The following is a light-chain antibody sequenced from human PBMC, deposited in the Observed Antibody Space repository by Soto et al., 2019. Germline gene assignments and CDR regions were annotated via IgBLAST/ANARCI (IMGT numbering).Light chain of an antibody. J-gene: IGKJ1*01. Sequence: DIQMTQSPSTLSASVGDRVTITCRASQSISDWLAWYQQKPGKAPRLLIYKASSLESGVPSRFSGSGSGTEFTLTISSLQPDDFATYYCQQYYTYSQTFGQGTKVEIK. CDR1: QSISDW. CDR2: KAS. V-gene: IGKV1-5*03. CDR3: QQYYTYSQT.